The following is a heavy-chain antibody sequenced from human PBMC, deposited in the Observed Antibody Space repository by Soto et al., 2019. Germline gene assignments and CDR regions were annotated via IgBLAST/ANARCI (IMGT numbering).Heavy chain of an antibody. J-gene: IGHJ4*02. CDR3: AKVQQLGTTEVTIYFDY. CDR1: GFTFSSHA. Sequence: GSLRLSCAASGFTFSSHAMSWVRQAPGKGLEWVSAISGSGGSTYYADSVKGRFTISRDNSKNTLYLQMNSLRAEDTAVYYCAKVQQLGTTEVTIYFDYWGQGTLVTVSS. V-gene: IGHV3-23*01. D-gene: IGHD6-13*01. CDR2: ISGSGGST.